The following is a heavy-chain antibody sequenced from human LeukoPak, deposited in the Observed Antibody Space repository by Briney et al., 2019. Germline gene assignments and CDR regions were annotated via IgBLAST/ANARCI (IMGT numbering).Heavy chain of an antibody. V-gene: IGHV7-4-1*02. CDR1: GYTFTSYA. CDR2: INTNTGNP. D-gene: IGHD2-15*01. CDR3: WGYCSGGSCYSRSAFDI. Sequence: ASVKVSCKASGYTFTSYAMNWVRQAPGQGLEWMGWINTNTGNPTYAQGFTGRFVFSLDTSVSTAYLQISSLKAEDTAVYYCWGYCSGGSCYSRSAFDIWGQGTMVTVSS. J-gene: IGHJ3*02.